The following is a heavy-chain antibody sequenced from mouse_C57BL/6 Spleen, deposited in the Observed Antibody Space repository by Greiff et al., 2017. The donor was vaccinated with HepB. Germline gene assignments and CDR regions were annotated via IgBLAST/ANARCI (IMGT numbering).Heavy chain of an antibody. CDR2: IDPENGDT. CDR1: GFNIKDDY. J-gene: IGHJ2*01. CDR3: TIGPTGDY. V-gene: IGHV14-4*01. Sequence: EVKLMESGAELVRPGASVKLSCTASGFNIKDDYMHWVKQRPEQGLEWIGWIDPENGDTEYASKFQGKATITADTSSNTAYLQLSSLTSEDTAVYYCTIGPTGDYWGQGTTLTVSS.